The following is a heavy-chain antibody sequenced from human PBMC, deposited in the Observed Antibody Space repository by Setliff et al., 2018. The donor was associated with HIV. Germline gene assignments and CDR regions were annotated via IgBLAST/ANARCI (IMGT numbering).Heavy chain of an antibody. CDR3: AKCGRFVSSGWFQYVDY. Sequence: SETLSLTCTVSGVSISSTNYYWGWIRQPPGKGLEWIGTIYYSGSTYYNPSLKSRVTISVDTSKNQFSLKLSSVTAEDTAVYYCAKCGRFVSSGWFQYVDYWGQGVLVTVSS. CDR1: GVSISSTNYY. V-gene: IGHV4-39*07. J-gene: IGHJ4*02. D-gene: IGHD6-19*01. CDR2: IYYSGST.